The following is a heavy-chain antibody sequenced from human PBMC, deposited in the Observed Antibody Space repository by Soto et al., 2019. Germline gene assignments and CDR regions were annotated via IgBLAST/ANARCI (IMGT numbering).Heavy chain of an antibody. CDR3: ARDVYYYDPGGWFDP. CDR1: GGSISSGDYY. J-gene: IGHJ5*02. D-gene: IGHD3-22*01. Sequence: QVQLQESGPGLVKPSQTLSLTCTVSGGSISSGDYYWSWIRQPPGKGLEWIGYIYYSGSTYYNPSLKRRVTISVYTSKNQFSLNLSSVTAAVTAVYYCARDVYYYDPGGWFDPWGQGTLVTVSS. CDR2: IYYSGST. V-gene: IGHV4-30-4*01.